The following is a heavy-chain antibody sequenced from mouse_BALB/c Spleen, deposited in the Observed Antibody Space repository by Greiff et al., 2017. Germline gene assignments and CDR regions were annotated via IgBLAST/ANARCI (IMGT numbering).Heavy chain of an antibody. Sequence: QVQLQQSGAELAKPGASVRMSCKASGYTFTSYWMHWVKQRPGQGLEWIGYINPSTGYTEYNQKFKDKATLTADKSSSTAYMQLSSLTSEDSAVYYCSRYNYRYDFDYWGQGTTLTVSS. D-gene: IGHD2-14*01. V-gene: IGHV1-7*01. CDR2: INPSTGYT. CDR1: GYTFTSYW. J-gene: IGHJ2*01. CDR3: SRYNYRYDFDY.